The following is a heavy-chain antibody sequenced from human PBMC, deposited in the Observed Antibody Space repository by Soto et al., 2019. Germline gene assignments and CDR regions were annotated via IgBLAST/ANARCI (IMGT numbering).Heavy chain of an antibody. CDR2: IHYSGST. J-gene: IGHJ4*02. D-gene: IGHD3-10*01. V-gene: IGHV4-39*01. CDR3: ARGEIYGSGSYYFDY. Sequence: SETLSLTCTVSGGSISSSSYYWGWIRQPPGKGLEWIGSIHYSGSTYYNPSLKSRVTISVDTSKNQFSLKLSSVTAADTAVYYCARGEIYGSGSYYFDYWGQGTLVTVSS. CDR1: GGSISSSSYY.